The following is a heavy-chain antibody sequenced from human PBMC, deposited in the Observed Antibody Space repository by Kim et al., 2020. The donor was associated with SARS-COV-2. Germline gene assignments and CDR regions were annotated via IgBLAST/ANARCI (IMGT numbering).Heavy chain of an antibody. J-gene: IGHJ4*02. V-gene: IGHV3-23*01. CDR1: GFTFSNYA. D-gene: IGHD5-12*01. CDR3: AKSGQFDY. Sequence: GGSLRLSCAASGFTFSNYAMSWVRQAQGKGLEWVSTVSIGGDSTSYADSVKGRFTISRDNSKNTLSLHMNSLRPEDTALYYCAKSGQFDYWGQGNLVTVSS. CDR2: VSIGGDST.